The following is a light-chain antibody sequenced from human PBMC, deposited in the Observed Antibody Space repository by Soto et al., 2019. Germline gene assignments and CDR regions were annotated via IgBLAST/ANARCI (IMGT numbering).Light chain of an antibody. CDR2: SNN. J-gene: IGLJ1*01. CDR1: SSNIGSNT. CDR3: AAWDDSLNGYV. Sequence: VLTQPHSSSGTPGQRVNISCSGSSSNIGSNTVNWYQQLPGTAPKLLIYSNNQRPSGVPDRFSGSKSGTSASLAISGLQSEDEADYYCAAWDDSLNGYVFGTRTKVTV. V-gene: IGLV1-44*01.